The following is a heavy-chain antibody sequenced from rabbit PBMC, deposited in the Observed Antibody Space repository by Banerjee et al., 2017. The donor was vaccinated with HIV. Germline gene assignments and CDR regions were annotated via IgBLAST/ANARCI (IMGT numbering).Heavy chain of an antibody. Sequence: QSLEESGGDLVKPGASLTLTCTASGFSFSSTYYMCWVRQVPGKGLEWIACIYAGSSGSTYYASWAKGRFTISQTSSTTVTLQMTSLTAADTATYFCARFVSGHGGYGYEGGLDLWGPGTLVTVS. CDR2: IYAGSSGST. J-gene: IGHJ3*01. D-gene: IGHD6-1*01. V-gene: IGHV1S40*01. CDR1: GFSFSSTYY. CDR3: ARFVSGHGGYGYEGGLDL.